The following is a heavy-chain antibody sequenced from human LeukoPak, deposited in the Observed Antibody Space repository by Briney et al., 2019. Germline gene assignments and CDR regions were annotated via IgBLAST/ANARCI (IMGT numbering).Heavy chain of an antibody. Sequence: SETLSLTCAVYGGSFSGFYWSWIRQPPGKGLEWIGDINHSGGTNYIPSLKSRVTISVDTSKNLFSLRLRSVTAADTAVYFCARGRVSSSTWYSTYYYYFYMDVWGKGTTVTVSS. CDR2: INHSGGT. J-gene: IGHJ6*03. D-gene: IGHD1-1*01. V-gene: IGHV4-34*01. CDR1: GGSFSGFY. CDR3: ARGRVSSSTWYSTYYYYFYMDV.